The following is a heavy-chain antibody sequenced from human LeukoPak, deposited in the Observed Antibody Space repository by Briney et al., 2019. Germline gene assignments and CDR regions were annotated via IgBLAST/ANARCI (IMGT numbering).Heavy chain of an antibody. D-gene: IGHD6-19*01. CDR2: NSSSGKT. Sequence: AETLSLTCTVSGGSISLYYWTWIRQPPGKGLEWIGYNSSSGKTNYNPSLKSRVTMSVDMSKNQFSLKLSSVTAADTAMYYCARAGSGWSFDYWGQGALDTVSS. CDR1: GGSISLYY. J-gene: IGHJ4*02. CDR3: ARAGSGWSFDY. V-gene: IGHV4-59*01.